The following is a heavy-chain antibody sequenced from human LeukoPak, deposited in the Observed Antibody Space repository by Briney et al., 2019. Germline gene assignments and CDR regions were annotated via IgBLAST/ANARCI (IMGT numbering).Heavy chain of an antibody. J-gene: IGHJ6*02. V-gene: IGHV1-8*02. CDR1: GYTFTSYG. Sequence: ASVKVSCKASGYTFTSYGISWVRQATGQGLEWMGWMNPNSGNTGYAQKFQGRVTMTRNTSISTAYMELSSLRSEDTAVYYCARTPEGYCSGGSCSPRGGMDVWGQGTTVTVSS. CDR3: ARTPEGYCSGGSCSPRGGMDV. CDR2: MNPNSGNT. D-gene: IGHD2-15*01.